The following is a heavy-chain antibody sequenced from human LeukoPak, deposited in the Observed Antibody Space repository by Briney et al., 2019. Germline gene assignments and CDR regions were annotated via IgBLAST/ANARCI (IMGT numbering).Heavy chain of an antibody. CDR1: GFSFSTYA. D-gene: IGHD3-22*01. CDR3: ARGIYYDSSGYYYY. J-gene: IGHJ4*02. V-gene: IGHV3-23*01. CDR2: ISGGGGST. Sequence: GSLRLSCAASGFSFSTYAMSWVRQAPGKGLEWVSAISGGGGSTYYADSVKGRFTISRDNSKNTLYLQMNSLRGADTAVYYCARGIYYDSSGYYYYWGQGTLVTVSS.